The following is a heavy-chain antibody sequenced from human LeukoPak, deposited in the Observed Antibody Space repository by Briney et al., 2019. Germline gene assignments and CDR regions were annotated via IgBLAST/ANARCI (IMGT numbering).Heavy chain of an antibody. CDR3: GRGMRDFYGLDY. J-gene: IGHJ4*02. Sequence: GGSLRLSCTTSGFNFRDYAMSWFRQAPGKGLVWVSHINSDGRTTDYADSVRGRFTISRDNAKNTLYLQMNRLTVEDTAVYYCGRGMRDFYGLDYWGQGFLVTVSS. CDR1: GFNFRDYA. CDR2: INSDGRTT. D-gene: IGHD2/OR15-2a*01. V-gene: IGHV3-74*01.